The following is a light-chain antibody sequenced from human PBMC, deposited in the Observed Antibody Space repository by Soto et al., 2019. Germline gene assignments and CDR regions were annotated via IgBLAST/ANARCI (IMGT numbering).Light chain of an antibody. CDR1: SSDVGGYNY. J-gene: IGLJ1*01. Sequence: QSALTQPRSVSGSPGQSVTISCTGTSSDVGGYNYVSWYQQHPGKAPKLMIYDVSKRPSGVPDRFSGSKSGTSASLAITGLQAEDEADYYCQSYDRSLSGYVFGSGTKVTVL. CDR2: DVS. CDR3: QSYDRSLSGYV. V-gene: IGLV2-11*01.